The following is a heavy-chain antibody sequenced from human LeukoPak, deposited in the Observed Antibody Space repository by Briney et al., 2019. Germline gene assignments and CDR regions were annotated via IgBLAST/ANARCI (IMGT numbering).Heavy chain of an antibody. V-gene: IGHV1-2*02. CDR1: GYTFTGYY. Sequence: GASVKASCKASGYTFTGYYMHWVRQAPGQGLEWMGWINPNSGGTNYAQKFQGRVTMTRDTSISTAYMELSRLRSDDTAVYYCARDYYYDSSGYYQGNAFDIWGQGTMVTVSS. CDR3: ARDYYYDSSGYYQGNAFDI. J-gene: IGHJ3*02. CDR2: INPNSGGT. D-gene: IGHD3-22*01.